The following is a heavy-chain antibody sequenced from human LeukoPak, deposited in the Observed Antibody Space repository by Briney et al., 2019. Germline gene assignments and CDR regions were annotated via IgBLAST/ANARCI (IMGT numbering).Heavy chain of an antibody. V-gene: IGHV3-33*01. CDR1: GFTFSIYG. J-gene: IGHJ5*02. CDR2: IWYDGDKK. D-gene: IGHD3-9*01. Sequence: GRSLRLSCTASGFTFSIYGMHWVRQAPGKGLEWVAGIWYDGDKKYYADSVKGRFTVSRDNSKNTLYLQMNSLRAEDTAVYYCAREGVPYYQISNWFDRWGQGTLVTVSS. CDR3: AREGVPYYQISNWFDR.